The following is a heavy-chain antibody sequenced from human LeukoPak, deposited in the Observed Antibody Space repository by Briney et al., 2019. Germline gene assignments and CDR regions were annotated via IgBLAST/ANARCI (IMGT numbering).Heavy chain of an antibody. CDR3: ARDGFAGGYQYNWFYP. CDR2: ISGSGGST. J-gene: IGHJ5*02. Sequence: QAGGSLRLSCAASGFTFSSYAMSWVRQAPGKGLEWVSAISGSGGSTYYADSVKGRFTISRDNAKNTLYLQMKRLRAEDTAVYYCARDGFAGGYQYNWFYPWGQGTLVTVSS. D-gene: IGHD5-12*01. V-gene: IGHV3-23*01. CDR1: GFTFSSYA.